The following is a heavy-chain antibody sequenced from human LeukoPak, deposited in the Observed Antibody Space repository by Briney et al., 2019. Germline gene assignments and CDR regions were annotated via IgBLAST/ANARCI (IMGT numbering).Heavy chain of an antibody. Sequence: SETLSLTCAVYGGPFSDYYWSWIRQPPGKGLEWIGKINHSGSTNYSPSLKSRVTISIDTSKNQFSLKLNSMTAADTAVYYCARGRRGYSYGYGGYFDYWGQGTLVTVSS. CDR2: INHSGST. J-gene: IGHJ4*02. CDR3: ARGRRGYSYGYGGYFDY. D-gene: IGHD5-18*01. V-gene: IGHV4-34*01. CDR1: GGPFSDYY.